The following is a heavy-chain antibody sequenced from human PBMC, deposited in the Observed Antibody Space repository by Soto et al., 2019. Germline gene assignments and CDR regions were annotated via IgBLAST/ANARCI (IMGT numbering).Heavy chain of an antibody. CDR1: GGTFSSYT. CDR2: IIPILGIA. D-gene: IGHD4-17*01. Sequence: QVQLVQSGAEVKKPGSSVKVSCKASGGTFSSYTISWVRQAPGQGLEWMGRIIPILGIANYAQKFQGRVTITADKSTSTAYMELSSLRSEDTAVYYCARGPTVTVETAVFDYWGQGTLVTVSS. CDR3: ARGPTVTVETAVFDY. V-gene: IGHV1-69*02. J-gene: IGHJ4*02.